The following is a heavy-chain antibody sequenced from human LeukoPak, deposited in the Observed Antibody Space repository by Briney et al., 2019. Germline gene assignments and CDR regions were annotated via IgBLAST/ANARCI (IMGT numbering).Heavy chain of an antibody. CDR2: INHSGST. Sequence: SETLSLTCAVYGGSFSGYYWSWIRQPPGKGLEWIGEINHSGSTNYNPSLKSRVTISVDTSKNQFSLKLSSVTAADTAVYYCARGGHYYGSGSYPPHYYYYGMDVWGQGTTVTVSS. CDR1: GGSFSGYY. D-gene: IGHD3-10*01. CDR3: ARGGHYYGSGSYPPHYYYYGMDV. V-gene: IGHV4-34*01. J-gene: IGHJ6*02.